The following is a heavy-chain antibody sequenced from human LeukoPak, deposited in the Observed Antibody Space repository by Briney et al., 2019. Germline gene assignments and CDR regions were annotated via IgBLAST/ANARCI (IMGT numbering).Heavy chain of an antibody. CDR3: ARGFWYYYYYMDV. CDR2: MNPNSGNT. J-gene: IGHJ6*03. D-gene: IGHD3-3*01. V-gene: IGHV1-8*02. CDR1: GGTFSSYA. Sequence: GSSVKVSCKASGGTFSSYAISWVRQAPGQGLEWMGWMNPNSGNTGYAQKFQGRVTMTRNTSISTAYMELSSLRSEDTAVYYCARGFWYYYYYMDVWGKGTTVTVSS.